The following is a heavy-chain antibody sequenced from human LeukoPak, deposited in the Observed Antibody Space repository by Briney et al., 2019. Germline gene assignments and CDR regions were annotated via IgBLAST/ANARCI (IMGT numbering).Heavy chain of an antibody. V-gene: IGHV3-9*01. CDR3: AKEDGDNYYYHGMDV. Sequence: GGSLRLSCAASGFTFDDYAMHWVRQAPGKGLEWVSGISWNSGSIGYADSVKGRFTISRDNAKNSLYLQMNSLRAEDTALYYCAKEDGDNYYYHGMDVWGQGTTVTVSS. CDR1: GFTFDDYA. D-gene: IGHD4-17*01. CDR2: ISWNSGSI. J-gene: IGHJ6*02.